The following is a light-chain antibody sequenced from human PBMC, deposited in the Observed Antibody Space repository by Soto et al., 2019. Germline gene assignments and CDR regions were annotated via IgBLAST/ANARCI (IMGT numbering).Light chain of an antibody. CDR1: QTISSW. CDR2: TAS. J-gene: IGKJ1*01. Sequence: DIQMTQSPSTLSGSVGDRVTITCRASQTISSWLAWYQQKPGKAPKLLIYTASTLQSGVPSRFSGSGSGAEFTLTISSLQPEDFATYYCQQYNTYPWTFGQGTKVDIK. V-gene: IGKV1-5*03. CDR3: QQYNTYPWT.